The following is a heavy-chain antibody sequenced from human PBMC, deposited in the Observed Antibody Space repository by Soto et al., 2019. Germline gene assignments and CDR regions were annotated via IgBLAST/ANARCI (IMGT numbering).Heavy chain of an antibody. J-gene: IGHJ4*01. V-gene: IGHV6-1*01. D-gene: IGHD1-26*01. CDR1: GDSVSSNSAG. Sequence: QVQLQQSGPGLVKPSQTLSLTCAITGDSVSSNSAGWSWVSQSPSRGLEWLGRTYYRSKWYYEYAVSVRGRITINPDTSKNQYSLQLNSVTPEDTDVYFCARGEQYSGRIFDYWGQGTLVTVSS. CDR3: ARGEQYSGRIFDY. CDR2: TYYRSKWYY.